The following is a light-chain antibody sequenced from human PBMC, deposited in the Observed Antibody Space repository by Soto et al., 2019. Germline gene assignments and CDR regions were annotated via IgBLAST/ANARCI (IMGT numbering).Light chain of an antibody. V-gene: IGKV3-11*01. CDR1: QSIGTY. Sequence: EIVLMQSPATLSLSPGERATLSCRASQSIGTYLAWYQQKPGQVPRLLIYDASNRATGIPDRFSGSGSGTDFTLTVSSLDPEDFAIYYCQQRGNWPPFTFGPGTKVDLK. CDR2: DAS. CDR3: QQRGNWPPFT. J-gene: IGKJ3*01.